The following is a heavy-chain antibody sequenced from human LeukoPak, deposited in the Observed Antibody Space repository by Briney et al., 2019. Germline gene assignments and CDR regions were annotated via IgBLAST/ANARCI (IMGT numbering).Heavy chain of an antibody. CDR1: GYSFTSYW. J-gene: IGHJ4*02. CDR3: ARRVVSSSSHSFDY. CDR2: IYPGDSDT. V-gene: IGHV5-51*01. D-gene: IGHD2-2*01. Sequence: GESLKISCKGSGYSFTSYWIAWVRQMPGKGLEWMGIIYPGDSDTRNSPSFQGQVTISADKSTSTAYLQWSSLKASDTAIYYCARRVVSSSSHSFDYWGQGTLVTVSS.